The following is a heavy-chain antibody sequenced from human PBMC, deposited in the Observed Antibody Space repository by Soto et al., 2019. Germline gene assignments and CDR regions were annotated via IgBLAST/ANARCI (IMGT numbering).Heavy chain of an antibody. V-gene: IGHV2-5*01. J-gene: IGHJ4*02. D-gene: IGHD5-12*01. CDR1: G. CDR2: MFWYDDK. Sequence: GVAWIRQPPGKALDWLALMFWYDDKWYSPSLKTRLTITQHPSKNQVILTIANMAPVDTAPYYCAHSARGYAYYFDSWGQGALVTVSP. CDR3: AHSARGYAYYFDS.